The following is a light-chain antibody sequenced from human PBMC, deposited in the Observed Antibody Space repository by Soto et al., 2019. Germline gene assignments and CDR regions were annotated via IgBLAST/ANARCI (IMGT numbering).Light chain of an antibody. Sequence: EIVMTQSPATLSVSPGERATLSCRASQSVNNNLAWYQQKPGQAPRLLIYGASTRATGIPTRFSGSGSGTEFTLTISSLQSEDFAVYYCQQYNNWPPEGTFGQGTKAEIK. J-gene: IGKJ1*01. CDR3: QQYNNWPPEGT. CDR2: GAS. V-gene: IGKV3-15*01. CDR1: QSVNNN.